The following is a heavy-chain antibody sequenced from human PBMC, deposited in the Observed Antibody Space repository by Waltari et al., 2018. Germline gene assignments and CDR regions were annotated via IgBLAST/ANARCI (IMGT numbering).Heavy chain of an antibody. V-gene: IGHV1-69*12. CDR3: ASNLKGITIFGVEFDP. CDR1: GGTFSSYA. J-gene: IGHJ5*02. CDR2: IIPIFGTA. Sequence: QVQLVQSGAEVKKPGSSVKVSCKASGGTFSSYAISWVRQAPGQGLEWMGGIIPIFGTANYAQKFQGRVTITADESTSTAYMELSSLRSEDTAVYYCASNLKGITIFGVEFDPWGQGTLVTVSS. D-gene: IGHD3-3*01.